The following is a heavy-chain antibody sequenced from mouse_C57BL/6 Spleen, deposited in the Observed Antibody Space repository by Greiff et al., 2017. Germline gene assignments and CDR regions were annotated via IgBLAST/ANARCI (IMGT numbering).Heavy chain of an antibody. Sequence: EVKLEESGPGLVKPSQSLSLTCSVTGYSITSGYYWNWIRQLPGNKLEWMGYISYDGSNNYNPSIKNPITLTLNTSKNPLFLKLNSVTTEDTATYYCARVYEYVLYYFDYWGQGTTLTVSS. CDR3: ARVYEYVLYYFDY. CDR1: GYSITSGYY. D-gene: IGHD2-4*01. V-gene: IGHV3-6*01. CDR2: ISYDGSN. J-gene: IGHJ2*01.